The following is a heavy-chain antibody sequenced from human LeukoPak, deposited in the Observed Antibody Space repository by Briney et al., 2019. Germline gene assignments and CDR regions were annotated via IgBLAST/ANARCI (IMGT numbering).Heavy chain of an antibody. CDR3: ARIDYGDYRTGAFDI. Sequence: SVKVSCKASGGTFSSYAISWVRQAPGQGLEWMGGIIPIFGTANYAQKFQGRVTITADKSTSTAYMELRSLRSDDTAVYYCARIDYGDYRTGAFDIWGQGTMVTVSS. V-gene: IGHV1-69*06. CDR1: GGTFSSYA. CDR2: IIPIFGTA. J-gene: IGHJ3*02. D-gene: IGHD4-17*01.